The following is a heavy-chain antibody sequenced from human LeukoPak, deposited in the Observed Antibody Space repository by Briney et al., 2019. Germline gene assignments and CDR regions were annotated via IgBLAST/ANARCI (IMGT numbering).Heavy chain of an antibody. Sequence: SEKVSCKASGGSFSSYAISWVRQAPGQGLEWMGGIIPIFGTANYAQKFQGRVTITTDESTSTAYMELSSLRSEDTAVYYCARVYGGHNKYYYYYMDVWGKGTTVTVSS. CDR2: IIPIFGTA. V-gene: IGHV1-69*05. D-gene: IGHD4-23*01. J-gene: IGHJ6*03. CDR3: ARVYGGHNKYYYYYMDV. CDR1: GGSFSSYA.